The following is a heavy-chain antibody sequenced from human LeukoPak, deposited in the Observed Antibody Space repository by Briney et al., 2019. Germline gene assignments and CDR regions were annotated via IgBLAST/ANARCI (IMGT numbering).Heavy chain of an antibody. CDR2: INHSGST. J-gene: IGHJ4*02. Sequence: SETLSLTCAVYGGPFSGYYWSWIRQPPGKGLEWIGEINHSGSTNYNPSLKSRVTISVDTSKNQFSLKLSSVTAADTAVYYCATYYDSSGYYFRWGQGTLVTVSS. CDR3: ATYYDSSGYYFR. CDR1: GGPFSGYY. V-gene: IGHV4-34*01. D-gene: IGHD3-22*01.